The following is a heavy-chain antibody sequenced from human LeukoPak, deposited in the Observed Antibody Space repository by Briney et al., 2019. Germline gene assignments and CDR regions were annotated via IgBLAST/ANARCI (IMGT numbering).Heavy chain of an antibody. CDR1: GFTFSSYW. J-gene: IGHJ6*03. CDR3: ARATGYIAAAGADYYYYYYMDV. Sequence: GGSLRLSCAASGFTFSSYWMSWVRQAPGKGLEWVANIKQDGSEKYYVDSVKGRFTISRDNAKNSLYLQMNSLRAEDTAVYYCARATGYIAAAGADYYYYYYMDVWGKGTTVTVSS. D-gene: IGHD6-13*01. V-gene: IGHV3-7*01. CDR2: IKQDGSEK.